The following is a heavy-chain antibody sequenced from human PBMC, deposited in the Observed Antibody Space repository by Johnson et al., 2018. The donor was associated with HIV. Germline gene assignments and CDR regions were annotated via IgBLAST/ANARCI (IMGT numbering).Heavy chain of an antibody. CDR1: GFTVSSYG. CDR3: ASALCTWGAFDI. CDR2: ISFAGTNQ. Sequence: QVQLVESGGGLVQPGGSLRLSCAASGFTVSSYGMHWVRQAPGKGLEWVAGISFAGTNQYYADSVKGRFTISRDNSKNTLYLQMNSLRAEDTAVYYCASALCTWGAFDIWGQ. D-gene: IGHD2-8*01. V-gene: IGHV3-30*03. J-gene: IGHJ3*02.